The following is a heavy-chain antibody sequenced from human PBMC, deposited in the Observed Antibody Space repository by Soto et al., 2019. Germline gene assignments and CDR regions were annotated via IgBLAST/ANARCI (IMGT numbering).Heavy chain of an antibody. Sequence: PGGSLRLSCAASGFTVSSNYMSWVRQDPGKGLEWVSVIYSGGSTYYADSVKGRFTISRDNSKNTLYLQMNSLRAEDTAVYYCTSSIAARPTWFDAFDIWGQGTMVTVSS. CDR3: TSSIAARPTWFDAFDI. V-gene: IGHV3-53*01. J-gene: IGHJ3*02. CDR1: GFTVSSNY. CDR2: IYSGGST. D-gene: IGHD6-6*01.